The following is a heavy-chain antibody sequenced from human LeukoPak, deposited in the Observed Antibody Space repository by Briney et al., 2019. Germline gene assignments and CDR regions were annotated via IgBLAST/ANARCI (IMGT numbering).Heavy chain of an antibody. V-gene: IGHV1-69*04. CDR3: ARAPIVATTIDY. J-gene: IGHJ4*02. D-gene: IGHD5-12*01. CDR2: IIPILGIA. CDR1: GGTFSSYA. Sequence: GASVKVSCKASGGTFSSYAISWVRQAPGQGLEWMGRIIPILGIANYAQKFQGRVTITADKSTSTAYMELSSLRSEDTAVYYCARAPIVATTIDYWGQGTLVTVSS.